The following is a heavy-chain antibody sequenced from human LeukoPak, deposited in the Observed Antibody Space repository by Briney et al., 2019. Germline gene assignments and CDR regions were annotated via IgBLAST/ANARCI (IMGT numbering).Heavy chain of an antibody. CDR1: GGSISSDY. D-gene: IGHD7-27*01. Sequence: SETLSLTCTVSGGSISSDYWSWIRQSPGKGLEWIGYIYYSGTTSYNPSLKRRVTKSLDTSKNQFSLKLSSVTAADTAVYYCARGANWGSPDYWGQGTLVTVSS. J-gene: IGHJ4*02. CDR3: ARGANWGSPDY. V-gene: IGHV4-59*01. CDR2: IYYSGTT.